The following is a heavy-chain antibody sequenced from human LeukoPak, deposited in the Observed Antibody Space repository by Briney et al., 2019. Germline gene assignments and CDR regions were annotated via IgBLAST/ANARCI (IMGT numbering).Heavy chain of an antibody. CDR3: AKDHGGDPGPSDY. J-gene: IGHJ4*02. CDR2: ISGSGGST. CDR1: GFTFSSYA. V-gene: IGHV3-23*01. D-gene: IGHD2-21*02. Sequence: GGSLTLSCAASGFTFSSYAMSWFRQAPGKGLEWVSAISGSGGSTYYADSVKGRFTISRDNSKNTLYLQMNSLRAEDTAVYYCAKDHGGDPGPSDYWGQGTLVTVSS.